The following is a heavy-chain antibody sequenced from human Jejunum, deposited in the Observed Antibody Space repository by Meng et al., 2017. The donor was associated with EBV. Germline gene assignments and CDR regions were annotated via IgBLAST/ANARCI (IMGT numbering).Heavy chain of an antibody. V-gene: IGHV3-15*01. CDR3: TDVGGDMI. D-gene: IGHD3-16*01. CDR1: GFTFTNSH. J-gene: IGHJ4*02. CDR2: IKRTTDGGTT. Sequence: VQRAGSGGGLVQPCESFRLSCAASGFTFTNSHLTSVRQAPGKGLEWVGRIKRTTDGGTTDYAAPVKGRFTISRDDSKNTLYLQMNSLKTEDTAVYYCTDVGGDMIWGQGILVTVSS.